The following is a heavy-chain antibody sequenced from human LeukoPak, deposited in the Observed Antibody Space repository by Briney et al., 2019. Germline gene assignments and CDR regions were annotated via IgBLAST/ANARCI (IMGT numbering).Heavy chain of an antibody. Sequence: ASVKVSCKTSGYTFTSYDINWVRQATGQGLEWMGWMNPNSGNTGYAQKFQGRVTITSSTSTSTSFLELGNLRSEDTADYYCARGGASAAARRFDPWGQGTLVTVSS. CDR2: MNPNSGNT. V-gene: IGHV1-8*01. CDR1: GYTFTSYD. J-gene: IGHJ5*02. D-gene: IGHD6-13*01. CDR3: ARGGASAAARRFDP.